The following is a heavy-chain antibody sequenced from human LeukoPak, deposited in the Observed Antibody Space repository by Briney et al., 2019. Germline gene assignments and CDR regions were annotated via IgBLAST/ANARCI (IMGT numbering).Heavy chain of an antibody. Sequence: PSETLSLTCTVSGGSISYYYWGWIRQPPGKGLEWIGYIYYSGSTNYHPSLKSRVTISVDTSKNQFSLNLSSVTAADTAVYYCARADYYYDSSGYTCLFDYWGQGILVTVSS. CDR3: ARADYYYDSSGYTCLFDY. CDR1: GGSISYYY. CDR2: IYYSGST. V-gene: IGHV4-59*01. J-gene: IGHJ4*02. D-gene: IGHD3-22*01.